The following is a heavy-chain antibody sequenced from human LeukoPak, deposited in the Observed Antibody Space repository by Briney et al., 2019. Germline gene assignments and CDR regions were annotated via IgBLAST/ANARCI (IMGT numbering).Heavy chain of an antibody. J-gene: IGHJ5*02. CDR1: GFTFSSCW. CDR3: ARGLSGSSNNWFDP. CDR2: IKQDGSEK. V-gene: IGHV3-7*05. D-gene: IGHD3-10*01. Sequence: GGSLRLSCAASGFTFSSCWMSWVRQAPGKGLEWVANIKQDGSEKYYVDSVKGRFTISRDNAKNSLYLQMNSLRAEDTAVYYCARGLSGSSNNWFDPWGQGTLVTVSS.